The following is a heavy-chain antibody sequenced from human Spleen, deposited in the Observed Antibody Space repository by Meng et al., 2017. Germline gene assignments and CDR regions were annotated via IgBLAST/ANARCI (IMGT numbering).Heavy chain of an antibody. V-gene: IGHV3-30*03. J-gene: IGHJ4*02. CDR2: ISYDGSNK. Sequence: QVQLVESGGGVVQPGRSLRLSCAASGFTFGTYGMHWVRQAPGKGLEWVAVISYDGSNKYYADSVKGRFTISRDNSKNTLYLQMNSLRAEDTAVYYCGVVPAAMVFDYWGQGTLVTVSS. CDR3: GVVPAAMVFDY. CDR1: GFTFGTYG. D-gene: IGHD2-2*01.